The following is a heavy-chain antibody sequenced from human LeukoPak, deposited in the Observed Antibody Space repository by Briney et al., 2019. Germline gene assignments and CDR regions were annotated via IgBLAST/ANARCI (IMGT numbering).Heavy chain of an antibody. D-gene: IGHD4-17*01. CDR2: IYYSGST. Sequence: SETLSLTCTVSGGSISSYYWSWIRQPPGKGLEWIGYIYYSGSTNYNPSLKSRVTISVDTSKNQFSLKLSSVTAADTAVYYCARAQVVLYTDDYGDYRNYYGMDVWGKGTTVTVPS. J-gene: IGHJ6*04. V-gene: IGHV4-59*01. CDR1: GGSISSYY. CDR3: ARAQVVLYTDDYGDYRNYYGMDV.